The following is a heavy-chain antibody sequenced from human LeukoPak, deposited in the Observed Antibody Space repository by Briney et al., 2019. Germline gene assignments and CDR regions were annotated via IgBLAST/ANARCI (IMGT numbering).Heavy chain of an antibody. CDR3: ARGPYYGSGRYTY. V-gene: IGHV4-34*01. J-gene: IGHJ4*02. Sequence: SETLSLTCAVYGGSFSGYYWSWIRQPPGKGLEWIGEINHSGSTNYNPSLKSRITISVDTSKNQSSLKLSSVTAADTAVYYCARGPYYGSGRYTYWGQGTLVTVSS. CDR2: INHSGST. D-gene: IGHD3-10*01. CDR1: GGSFSGYY.